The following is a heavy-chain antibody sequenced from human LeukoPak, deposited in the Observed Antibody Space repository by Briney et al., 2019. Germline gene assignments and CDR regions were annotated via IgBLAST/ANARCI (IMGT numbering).Heavy chain of an antibody. Sequence: GGSLRLSCAASGFTFSSYWMHWVRQAPGEGLVWVSRINSDVSSTSYADSVKGRFTISRDNAKNTLYLQVNSLRAEDTAVYYCARGDLTYYYYYGMDVWGQGTTVTVSS. CDR3: ARGDLTYYYYYGMDV. V-gene: IGHV3-74*01. CDR1: GFTFSSYW. J-gene: IGHJ6*02. CDR2: INSDVSST.